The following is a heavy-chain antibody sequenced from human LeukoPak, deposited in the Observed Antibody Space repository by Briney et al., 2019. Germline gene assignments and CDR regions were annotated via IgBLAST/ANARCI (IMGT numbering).Heavy chain of an antibody. CDR1: GGSISSGGYY. D-gene: IGHD3-22*01. CDR2: IYYSGST. V-gene: IGHV4-31*03. J-gene: IGHJ3*02. CDR3: AGTYYYDRRCAFDI. Sequence: SQTLSLTCTVSGGSISSGGYYWGWIRQHPGKGLEWIGYIYYSGSTYYNPSLKSRVTISVDTSKNQFSLKLSSVTAADTAVYYCAGTYYYDRRCAFDIWGQGTMVTVSS.